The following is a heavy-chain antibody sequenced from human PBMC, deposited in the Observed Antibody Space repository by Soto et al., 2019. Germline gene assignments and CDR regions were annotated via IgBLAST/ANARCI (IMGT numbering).Heavy chain of an antibody. Sequence: VASVKVSCKASGYTFTSYYMHRVRQAPGQGLEWMGIINPSGGSTSYAQKFQGRVTMTRDTSTSTVYMELSSLRSEDTAVYYCARGRYYYDSSGYPRSWGQGTLVTVSS. CDR2: INPSGGST. V-gene: IGHV1-46*01. CDR3: ARGRYYYDSSGYPRS. CDR1: GYTFTSYY. J-gene: IGHJ4*02. D-gene: IGHD3-22*01.